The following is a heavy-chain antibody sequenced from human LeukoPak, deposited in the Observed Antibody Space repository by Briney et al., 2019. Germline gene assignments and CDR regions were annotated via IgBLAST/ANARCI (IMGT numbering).Heavy chain of an antibody. V-gene: IGHV3-30-3*01. CDR2: ISYDGSNK. Sequence: AGRSLRLSCAASGFTFSSYAMHWVRQAPGKGLEWVAVISYDGSNKYYADSVKGRFTISRDNSKNTLYLQMSSLRPEDTAVYYCVKDRWVDHWGQGTLVTVSS. D-gene: IGHD6-13*01. CDR1: GFTFSSYA. J-gene: IGHJ4*02. CDR3: VKDRWVDH.